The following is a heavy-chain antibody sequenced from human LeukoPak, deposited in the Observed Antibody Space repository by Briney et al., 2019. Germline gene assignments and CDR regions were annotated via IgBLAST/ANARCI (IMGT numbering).Heavy chain of an antibody. J-gene: IGHJ6*02. V-gene: IGHV3-48*04. CDR1: GFIFNEYS. Sequence: GESLRLSCVGSGFIFNEYSLNWVRQAPGKGPEWVSYISSRSSTIYYADSVKGRFTISRDNAKNTLYLQMNTLRVEDTAVYYCTRDLMDYDVSTGLHHYYMDVWGQGTTVTVSS. CDR2: ISSRSSTI. CDR3: TRDLMDYDVSTGLHHYYMDV. D-gene: IGHD3-9*01.